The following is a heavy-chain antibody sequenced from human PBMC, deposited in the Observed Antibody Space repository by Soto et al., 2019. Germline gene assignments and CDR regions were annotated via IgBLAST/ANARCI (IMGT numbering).Heavy chain of an antibody. Sequence: PGGSLRLSCAASGFTFSSYGMHWVRQAPGKGLEWVAVISYDGSNKYYADSVKGRFTISRDNSKNTLYLQMNSLRAEDTAVYYCTGGLELDNFDYWGQGTLVTVSS. J-gene: IGHJ4*02. CDR1: GFTFSSYG. CDR2: ISYDGSNK. D-gene: IGHD1-7*01. CDR3: TGGLELDNFDY. V-gene: IGHV3-30*03.